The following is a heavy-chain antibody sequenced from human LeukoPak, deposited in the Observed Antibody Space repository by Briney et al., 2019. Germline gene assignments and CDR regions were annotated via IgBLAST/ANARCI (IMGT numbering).Heavy chain of an antibody. J-gene: IGHJ4*02. CDR2: ISSSSSYI. V-gene: IGHV3-21*01. Sequence: GGSLRLSCAASGFTFSSYSMNWVRQAPGKWLEWVSSISSSSSYIYYADSVKGRFTISRDNAKNSLYLQMNSLRAEDTAVYYCASGTTDIVVVPATLRNYYFDYWGQGTLVTVSS. D-gene: IGHD2-2*01. CDR3: ASGTTDIVVVPATLRNYYFDY. CDR1: GFTFSSYS.